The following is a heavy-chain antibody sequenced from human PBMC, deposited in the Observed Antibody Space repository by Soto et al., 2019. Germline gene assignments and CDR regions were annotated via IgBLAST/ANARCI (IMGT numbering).Heavy chain of an antibody. J-gene: IGHJ6*02. CDR1: GFTFSTYW. CDR3: ARGVPRVYGMDV. V-gene: IGHV3-74*01. Sequence: GGSLRLSCAASGFTFSTYWMHWVRQTPGEGLVWVSRINGDETTVNYADSVEGRFTISRDNAKNTLYPQMSSLRADDTAVYYCARGVPRVYGMDVWGQGTTVTVSS. D-gene: IGHD6-6*01. CDR2: INGDETTV.